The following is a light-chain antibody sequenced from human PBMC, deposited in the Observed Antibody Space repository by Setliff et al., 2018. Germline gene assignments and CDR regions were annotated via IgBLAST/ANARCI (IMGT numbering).Light chain of an antibody. CDR3: CSYAGSSTVV. V-gene: IGLV2-23*02. Sequence: QSVLTQPASVSGSPGQSITVSCTGTYSDVGKYNLVSWYQQHPGKAPKLILYDFTTRPSGVSDRFSGSKSANTASPTISGLQAEDEADYYCCSYAGSSTVVFGGGTKVTVL. CDR1: YSDVGKYNL. J-gene: IGLJ1*01. CDR2: DFT.